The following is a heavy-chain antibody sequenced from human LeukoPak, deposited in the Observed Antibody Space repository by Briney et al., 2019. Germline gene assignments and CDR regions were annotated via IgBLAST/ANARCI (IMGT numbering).Heavy chain of an antibody. CDR3: AREGIGSYVGTGAGS. D-gene: IGHD1-26*01. J-gene: IGHJ5*02. CDR2: IKEDGSEI. CDR1: GVIFSNYW. Sequence: GGSLRLSCAASGVIFSNYWMSWVRQTPGKGLEWLANIKEDGSEIHYVDSVKGRFTIARDNARNSLYLQMNNLRAEDTAVYYCAREGIGSYVGTGAGSWGRGTLVTVAA. V-gene: IGHV3-7*01.